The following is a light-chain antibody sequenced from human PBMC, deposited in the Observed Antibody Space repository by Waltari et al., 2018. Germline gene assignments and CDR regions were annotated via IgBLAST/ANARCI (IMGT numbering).Light chain of an antibody. CDR1: QSISSY. J-gene: IGKJ2*01. CDR2: AAS. V-gene: IGKV1-39*01. CDR3: QQSYSIRYT. Sequence: DIQMTQSQSSLSASVGDRVTITCRASQSISSYLNWYQQKPGKAPKLLIYAASSLQSGVPSRFSGSGSGTDFTLTISSLQPEDFATYYCQQSYSIRYTFGQGTKLEIK.